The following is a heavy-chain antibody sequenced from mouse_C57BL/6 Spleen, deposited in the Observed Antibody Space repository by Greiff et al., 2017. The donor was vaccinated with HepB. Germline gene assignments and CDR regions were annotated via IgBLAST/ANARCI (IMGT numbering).Heavy chain of an antibody. J-gene: IGHJ4*01. CDR2: IYPGDGDT. CDR3: GRWGDYDAMDY. V-gene: IGHV1-82*01. CDR1: GYAFSSSW. Sequence: VQLQQSGPELVKPGASVKISCKASGYAFSSSWMNWVKQRPGKGLEWIGRIYPGDGDTNYNGKFKGKATLTADKSSSTAYMQLSSLTSEDSAVYVCGRWGDYDAMDYWGQGTAVTVSS.